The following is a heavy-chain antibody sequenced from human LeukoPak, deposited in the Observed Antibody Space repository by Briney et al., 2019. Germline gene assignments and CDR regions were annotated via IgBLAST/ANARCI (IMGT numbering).Heavy chain of an antibody. CDR1: GFTFSNYW. V-gene: IGHV3-7*01. Sequence: GGSLRLSCAASGFTFSNYWMTWVRQAPGKGLEWVANIEQDGSEEYYVDSVKGRFTISRDNAKNSLFLQMDSLRVEDTAVYYCARDRSKFGYWGQGILATVSS. D-gene: IGHD3-16*01. J-gene: IGHJ4*02. CDR2: IEQDGSEE. CDR3: ARDRSKFGY.